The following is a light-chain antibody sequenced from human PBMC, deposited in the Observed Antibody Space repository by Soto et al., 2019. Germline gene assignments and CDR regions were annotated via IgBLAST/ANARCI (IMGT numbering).Light chain of an antibody. V-gene: IGKV1-5*01. CDR1: HSISSW. J-gene: IGKJ1*01. CDR2: AAS. CDR3: HQYNSYWT. Sequence: DIQMTQSPSTLSASVGDRVTITCRASHSISSWLAWYQQKPGKAPNLLIYAASTLESGVPSRFSGSGSGTEFTLTISSLQPDDFATYYCHQYNSYWTFGQGTKVDIK.